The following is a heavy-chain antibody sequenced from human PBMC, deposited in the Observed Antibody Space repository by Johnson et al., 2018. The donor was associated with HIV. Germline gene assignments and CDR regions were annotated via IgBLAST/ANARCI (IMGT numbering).Heavy chain of an antibody. CDR1: GFTFSSYW. V-gene: IGHV3-7*01. CDR2: IKQDGSEK. CDR3: AIDCSYGSNDAFDI. D-gene: IGHD5-18*01. Sequence: MLLVESGGGLVQPGGSLRLSCAASGFTFSSYWMSWVRQAPGKGLEWVANIKQDGSEKYYVDSVKGRFTISRDNAKNSLYLQMNSLRAEDTAVYYCAIDCSYGSNDAFDIWGQGTMVTVSS. J-gene: IGHJ3*02.